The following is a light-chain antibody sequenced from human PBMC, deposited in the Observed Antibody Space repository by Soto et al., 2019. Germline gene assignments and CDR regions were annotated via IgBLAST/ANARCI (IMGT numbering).Light chain of an antibody. V-gene: IGLV2-23*03. CDR2: EGS. CDR1: SSDVGSYNL. Sequence: QSVLTQPASVSGSPGQSITISCTGTSSDVGSYNLASWYQQHPGKAPKLMIYEGSKRPSGVSNRFSGSKSGNTASLTISGLQAEDEADYYCCSYAGSSTFVSYVFGPGTKVTV. J-gene: IGLJ1*01. CDR3: CSYAGSSTFVSYV.